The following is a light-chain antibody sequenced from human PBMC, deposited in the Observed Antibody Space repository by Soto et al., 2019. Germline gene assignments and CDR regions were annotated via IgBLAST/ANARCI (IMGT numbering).Light chain of an antibody. V-gene: IGLV2-8*01. J-gene: IGLJ3*02. CDR1: SSDVGGYDF. CDR3: SSYTISSTWV. CDR2: EVY. Sequence: QSALTQPPSASGSPGQSVTISCTGTSSDVGGYDFVSWYQQHPGKAPKLVIYEVYKRPSGVPARFSGSKSGNTASLTVSGLQAEDEADYYCSSYTISSTWVFGGGTKLTVL.